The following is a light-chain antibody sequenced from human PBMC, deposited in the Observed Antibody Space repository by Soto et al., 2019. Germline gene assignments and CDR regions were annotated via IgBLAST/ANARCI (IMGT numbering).Light chain of an antibody. V-gene: IGKV3-20*01. J-gene: IGKJ1*01. CDR2: GAS. CDR3: RQYGRSPRT. Sequence: IVMTQSXATLSVYPGDXXXXXXXASQSISRNAGCWQQKXGQPRQRPIYGASXRAAGIADRFSGSGSGTDFTLTISRLKPEDVAVYYCRQYGRSPRTFGQGSKVDIK. CDR1: QSISRN.